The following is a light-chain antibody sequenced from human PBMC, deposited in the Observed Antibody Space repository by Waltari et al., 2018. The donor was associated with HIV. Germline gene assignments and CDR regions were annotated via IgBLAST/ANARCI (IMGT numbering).Light chain of an antibody. CDR3: QHYNSNPWT. CDR1: QSISMW. V-gene: IGKV1-5*03. CDR2: KAS. J-gene: IGKJ1*01. Sequence: DIQMTQSPSTLSASVGARVTITCRASQSISMWLAWYQQKPGEAPKLLMYKASVLQSGVPSRFSGSGSGTEFTLTINNLQPDDFATYYCQHYNSNPWTFGQGTKVETK.